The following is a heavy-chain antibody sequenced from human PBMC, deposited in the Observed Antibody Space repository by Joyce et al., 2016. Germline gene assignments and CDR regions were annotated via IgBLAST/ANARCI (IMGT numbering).Heavy chain of an antibody. CDR3: ARHNAPPGGWYFDL. J-gene: IGHJ2*01. CDR2: VYPSDSDT. D-gene: IGHD3-10*01. V-gene: IGHV5-51*01. CDR1: GYSFGDYW. Sequence: EVQLVQSGAEVKKPGESLKISCKGSGYSFGDYWIGWVRQMPGKGLELMGIVYPSDSDTKYSPSFQGQVTISADEYSNTAYLQWSSLMASDTAIYFCARHNAPPGGWYFDLWGRGTLVTVSS.